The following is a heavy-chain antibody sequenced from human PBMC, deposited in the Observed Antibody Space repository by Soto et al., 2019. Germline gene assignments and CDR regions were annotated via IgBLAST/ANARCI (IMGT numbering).Heavy chain of an antibody. V-gene: IGHV3-7*03. D-gene: IGHD3-3*01. CDR2: IKQDGSEK. J-gene: IGHJ6*02. Sequence: EVQLVESGGGLVQPGGSLRLSCAASGFTFSSYWMSWVRQAPGKGLEWVANIKQDGSEKYYVDSVKGRFTISRDNAKNPLYLKMNSLRAEAPAVYYCARDPNAYYDFWSGPSWNYYGMDVWGQGTTVTVSS. CDR1: GFTFSSYW. CDR3: ARDPNAYYDFWSGPSWNYYGMDV.